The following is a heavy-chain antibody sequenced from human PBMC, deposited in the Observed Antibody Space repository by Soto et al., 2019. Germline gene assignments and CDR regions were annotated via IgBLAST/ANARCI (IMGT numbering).Heavy chain of an antibody. V-gene: IGHV4-34*01. CDR1: GGSFSGYY. D-gene: IGHD3-3*01. J-gene: IGHJ6*02. CDR2: INHSGST. Sequence: PSETLSLTCAVYGGSFSGYYWSWIRQPPGKGLECIGEINHSGSTNYNPSLKSRVTISVDTSKNQFSLKLSSVTAADTAVYYCARGVPTYYDFWSGYESNYYYGMDVWGQGTTVTVYS. CDR3: ARGVPTYYDFWSGYESNYYYGMDV.